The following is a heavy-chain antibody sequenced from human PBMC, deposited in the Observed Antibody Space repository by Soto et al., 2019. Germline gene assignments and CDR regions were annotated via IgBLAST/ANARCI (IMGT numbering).Heavy chain of an antibody. CDR3: VRDDGVAAAGPYYYYAMDV. V-gene: IGHV3-33*01. CDR1: GFAFNRFG. J-gene: IGHJ6*02. Sequence: QVQLVESGGGVVRPGRSLRLSCAASGFAFNRFGVHWVRQAPGKGLEWVAVIWYDESNKFYADSVKGRFSISRDNSKNTLYLQMNSLRAEDTAVYYCVRDDGVAAAGPYYYYAMDVWGLGTTVIVSS. CDR2: IWYDESNK. D-gene: IGHD6-13*01.